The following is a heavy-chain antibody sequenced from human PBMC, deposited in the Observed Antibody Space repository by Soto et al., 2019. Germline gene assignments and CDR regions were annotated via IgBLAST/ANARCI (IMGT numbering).Heavy chain of an antibody. Sequence: GAPVKVSCKASGYTITSYGISWVRQAPGQGLEWMGWISAYNGNTNYAQKLQGRVTMTTDTSTSTAYMELRSLRSDDTAVYYCARALSDIAVVPAPMDVCAEATTVTVSS. V-gene: IGHV1-18*01. D-gene: IGHD2-2*01. CDR3: ARALSDIAVVPAPMDV. J-gene: IGHJ6*04. CDR2: ISAYNGNT. CDR1: GYTITSYG.